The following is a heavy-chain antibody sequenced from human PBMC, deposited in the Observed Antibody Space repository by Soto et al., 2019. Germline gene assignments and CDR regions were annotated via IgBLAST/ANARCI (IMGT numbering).Heavy chain of an antibody. Sequence: VGSLRLSCAASGFIFSGAAIHWVRQASGKGLEWVGRIRSRANNYATSFAASVKGRFIFSRDDSKNMAYLQMNTLKTEDTAVYYCSRGQRAAIGDYYYHCMDVWGQGTTVTVSS. CDR3: SRGQRAAIGDYYYHCMDV. J-gene: IGHJ6*02. CDR1: GFIFSGAA. V-gene: IGHV3-73*01. D-gene: IGHD2-2*02. CDR2: IRSRANNYAT.